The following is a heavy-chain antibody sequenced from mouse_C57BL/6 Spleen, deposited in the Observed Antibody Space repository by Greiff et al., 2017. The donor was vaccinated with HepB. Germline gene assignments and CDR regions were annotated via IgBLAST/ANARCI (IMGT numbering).Heavy chain of an antibody. J-gene: IGHJ2*01. V-gene: IGHV3-1*01. CDR1: GYSITSGYD. CDR2: ISYSGST. CDR3: ARAGTAFDY. D-gene: IGHD4-1*01. Sequence: EVQLQQSGPGMVKPSQSLSLTCTVTGYSITSGYDWHWIRHFPGNKLEWMGYISYSGSTNYNPSLKSRISITHDTSKNHFFLKLNSVTTEDTATYYCARAGTAFDYWGQGTTLTVSS.